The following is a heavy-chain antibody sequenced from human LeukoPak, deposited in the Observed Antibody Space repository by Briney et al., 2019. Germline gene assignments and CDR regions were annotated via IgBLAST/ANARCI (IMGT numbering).Heavy chain of an antibody. CDR1: GFTFSSYI. J-gene: IGHJ4*02. D-gene: IGHD5-12*01. V-gene: IGHV3-21*01. CDR2: ISSSSSYI. CDR3: ARPLGGGYDFTYYFDY. Sequence: GGSLRLSCAASGFTFSSYIMNWVRQAPGKGLEWVSSISSSSSYIYYADSVKGRFTISRDNAKNSLYLQMNSLRAEDTAVYYCARPLGGGYDFTYYFDYWGQGNLVTVSS.